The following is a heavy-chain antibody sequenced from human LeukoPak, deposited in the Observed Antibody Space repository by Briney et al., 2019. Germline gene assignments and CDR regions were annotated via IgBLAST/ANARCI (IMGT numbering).Heavy chain of an antibody. CDR1: GDSFTSDW. V-gene: IGHV5-51*01. J-gene: IGHJ4*02. CDR2: IYPGDSDT. Sequence: GESLKISCKGSGDSFTSDWIGWVRQMPGKGLEWMGIIYPGDSDTRYSPSFQGQVTISADKSNSTAYLQWSSLKASDTAMYYCAKQGEPWIQLWSAAIDYWGQGTLVTVSS. D-gene: IGHD5-18*01. CDR3: AKQGEPWIQLWSAAIDY.